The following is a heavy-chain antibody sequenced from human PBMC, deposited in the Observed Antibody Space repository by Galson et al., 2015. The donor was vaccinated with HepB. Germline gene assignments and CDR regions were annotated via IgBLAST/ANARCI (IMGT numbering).Heavy chain of an antibody. CDR2: ISDDGSFK. V-gene: IGHV3-30*03. Sequence: SLRLSCAASGFTFSSYGMHWVRQAPGKGLEWVAVISDDGSFKYYAESVQGRFTISRDSSKNTLYLQMNSLRPGDTAVYYCASLGLGYRSGWYGFDYWGQGTLVTVSS. D-gene: IGHD6-19*01. J-gene: IGHJ4*02. CDR3: ASLGLGYRSGWYGFDY. CDR1: GFTFSSYG.